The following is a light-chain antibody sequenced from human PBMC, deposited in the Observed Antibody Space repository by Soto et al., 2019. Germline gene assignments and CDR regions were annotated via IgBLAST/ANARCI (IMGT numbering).Light chain of an antibody. Sequence: EIVMTQSPATLSVSPGERATLSCRASQSVSSNLAWYHQRPGQAPRLLIYGASTRATGIPARFSGSGSGTEFTLTISSLQSEDFAAYYCQQYNNWPYSFGQGTKLEIK. V-gene: IGKV3-15*01. CDR2: GAS. CDR3: QQYNNWPYS. J-gene: IGKJ2*03. CDR1: QSVSSN.